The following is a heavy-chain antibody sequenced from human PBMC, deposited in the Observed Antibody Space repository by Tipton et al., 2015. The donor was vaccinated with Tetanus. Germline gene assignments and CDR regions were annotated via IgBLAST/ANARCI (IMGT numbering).Heavy chain of an antibody. J-gene: IGHJ4*02. D-gene: IGHD6-19*01. V-gene: IGHV4-34*01. CDR2: INPSGGA. CDR1: DGSFSAYY. Sequence: TLSLTCDVYDGSFSAYYWTWIRQPPGEGLEWIGEINPSGGASYNPSLKSRVTISVDTSKNQFSLKLTSVTAADTAVYYCARPVKQWLVPVDSWGQGTLVTVSS. CDR3: ARPVKQWLVPVDS.